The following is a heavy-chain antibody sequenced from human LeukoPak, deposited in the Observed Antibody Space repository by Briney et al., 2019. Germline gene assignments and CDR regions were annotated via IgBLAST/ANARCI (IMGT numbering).Heavy chain of an antibody. CDR2: IHSDGAT. Sequence: GGSLRLSCAASGFTVSSNYMSWVRQAPGKGLEWVSVIHSDGATHYADSVKGRFTISRDTSKNTLYLQMSSLRAEDTAVYYCASTSIIRGYDHDQYYWGQGTLVTVSS. D-gene: IGHD5-12*01. V-gene: IGHV3-53*01. CDR3: ASTSIIRGYDHDQYY. CDR1: GFTVSSNY. J-gene: IGHJ4*02.